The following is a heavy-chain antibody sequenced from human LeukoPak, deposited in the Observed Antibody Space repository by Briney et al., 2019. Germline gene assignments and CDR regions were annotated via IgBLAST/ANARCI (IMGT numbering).Heavy chain of an antibody. CDR3: AKAATEVDDFWSGQTSAFDY. CDR1: GFTFRSYW. D-gene: IGHD3-3*01. Sequence: GGSLRLSCAASGFTFRSYWMTWVRQAPGKGLEWVSAISGSGGSTYYADSVKGRFTISRDNSKNTLYLQMNSLRAEDTAVYYCAKAATEVDDFWSGQTSAFDYWGQGTLVTVSS. V-gene: IGHV3-23*01. J-gene: IGHJ4*02. CDR2: ISGSGGST.